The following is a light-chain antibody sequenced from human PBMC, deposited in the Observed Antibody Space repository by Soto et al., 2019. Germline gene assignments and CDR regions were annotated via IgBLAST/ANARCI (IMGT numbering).Light chain of an antibody. CDR2: DVS. J-gene: IGLJ3*02. Sequence: QSLLTQSASVSGSPGQSITISCTGTSSDVGGYNYVSWYQQHPGKAPKLIIYDVSNRPSGVSTRFSGSKSGNTASLTISGLQAEDEADYSCSSYTRTNSGVFGGGTKLTVL. CDR1: SSDVGGYNY. CDR3: SSYTRTNSGV. V-gene: IGLV2-14*01.